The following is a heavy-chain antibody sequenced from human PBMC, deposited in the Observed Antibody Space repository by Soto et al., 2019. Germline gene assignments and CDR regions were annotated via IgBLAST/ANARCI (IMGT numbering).Heavy chain of an antibody. CDR2: INAGNDKT. CDR1: GYTFITYA. D-gene: IGHD3-10*01. V-gene: IGHV1-3*01. J-gene: IGHJ2*01. Sequence: ASVKVSCKASGYTFITYAMHWVRQAPGQRLEWMGWINAGNDKTKYSQKFQGRVTITRDTSASTAYMELSSLRPEDTAVYYCARRAAGGGDYWYFDLWGRGTLVTLSS. CDR3: ARRAAGGGDYWYFDL.